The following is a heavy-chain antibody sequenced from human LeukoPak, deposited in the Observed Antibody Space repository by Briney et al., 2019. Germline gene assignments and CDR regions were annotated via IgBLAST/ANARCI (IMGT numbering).Heavy chain of an antibody. CDR1: GFSLSTSGMC. J-gene: IGHJ4*02. V-gene: IGHV2-70*11. Sequence: SGPTLVNPTQTLTLTCTFSGFSLSTSGMCVSWIRQPPGKALEWLARIDWDDDKYYSTSLKTRLTISRDTSKNQVVLTMTNMDPVDTATYYCARNAGYGDYGSAPYWGQGTLVTVSS. CDR2: IDWDDDK. CDR3: ARNAGYGDYGSAPY. D-gene: IGHD4-17*01.